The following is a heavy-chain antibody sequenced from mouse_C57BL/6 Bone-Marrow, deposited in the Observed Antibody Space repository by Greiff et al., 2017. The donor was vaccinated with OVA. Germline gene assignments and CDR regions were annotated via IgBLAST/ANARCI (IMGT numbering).Heavy chain of an antibody. CDR1: GYTFTSYT. CDR3: ARDDGNWFAY. CDR2: INPSSGYT. J-gene: IGHJ3*01. D-gene: IGHD2-1*01. Sequence: VQLQQSGAELARPGASVKMSCKASGYTFTSYTMHWVKQRPGQGLEWIGYINPSSGYTSYNQKFKDKATLTADKSSSTAYMQLSSLTSEDYDVYCCARDDGNWFAYGGRGTLVTVSA. V-gene: IGHV1-4*01.